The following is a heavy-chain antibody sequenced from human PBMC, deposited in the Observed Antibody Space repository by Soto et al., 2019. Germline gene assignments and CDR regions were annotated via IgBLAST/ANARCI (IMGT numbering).Heavy chain of an antibody. CDR2: INTHSGGT. Sequence: ASVKVSCKASGFSFTGYYIHWLRQAPGQGLEWMGWINTHSGGTEYAQKFQGRVTLTRDTSIATAYLTLTSLTSDDTALYYCAKDLTRQLAYWLDPWGQGTQVTVSS. D-gene: IGHD6-6*01. CDR3: AKDLTRQLAYWLDP. CDR1: GFSFTGYY. J-gene: IGHJ5*02. V-gene: IGHV1-2*02.